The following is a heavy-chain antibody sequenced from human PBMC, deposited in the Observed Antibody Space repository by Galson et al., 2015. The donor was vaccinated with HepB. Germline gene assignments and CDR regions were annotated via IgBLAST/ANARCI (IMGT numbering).Heavy chain of an antibody. Sequence: LSLTCTVYGGSLSASFWSWVRQAPGKGLEWVAVISNDGTNQFYGDSVQGRFTISRDNSRNTLYLQMNSLKNGDTAVYYCARGIPRTNDYISKHYYYGKDVWGQGTTVTVSS. CDR1: GGSLSAS. J-gene: IGHJ6*02. D-gene: IGHD4-11*01. CDR2: ISNDGTNQ. CDR3: ARGIPRTNDYISKHYYYGKDV. V-gene: IGHV3-30*03.